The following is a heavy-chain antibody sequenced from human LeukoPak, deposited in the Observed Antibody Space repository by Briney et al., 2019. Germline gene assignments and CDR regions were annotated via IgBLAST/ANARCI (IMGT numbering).Heavy chain of an antibody. CDR3: AGYYCGSTSCPGIDY. V-gene: IGHV4-59*08. CDR2: INYSGST. J-gene: IGHJ4*02. CDR1: GGSISSYY. Sequence: SETLSLTCTVSGGSISSYYWSWIRQPPGKGLEWIGYINYSGSTNYNPSLKSRVTISVDTSKNQFSLRLTSVTPADTAFYYCAGYYCGSTSCPGIDYWGQGTLVTVSS. D-gene: IGHD2-2*01.